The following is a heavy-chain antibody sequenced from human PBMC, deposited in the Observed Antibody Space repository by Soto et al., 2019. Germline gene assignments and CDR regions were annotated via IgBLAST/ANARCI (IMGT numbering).Heavy chain of an antibody. CDR3: ASVVVVAATAYAFDI. CDR2: ISYDGSNK. CDR1: GFTFSSYA. D-gene: IGHD2-15*01. Sequence: GGSLRLSCAASGFTFSSYAMHWVRQAPGKGLEWVAVISYDGSNKYYADSVKGRFTISRDNSKNTLYLQMNSLRAEDTAVYYCASVVVVAATAYAFDIWGQGTMVTVSS. J-gene: IGHJ3*02. V-gene: IGHV3-30-3*01.